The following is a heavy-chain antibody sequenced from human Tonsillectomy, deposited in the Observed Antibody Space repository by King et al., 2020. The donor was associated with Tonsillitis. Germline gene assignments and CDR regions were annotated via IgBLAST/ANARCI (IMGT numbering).Heavy chain of an antibody. CDR3: ARDPSRGAATADDAFDI. CDR1: GYTLTDYY. J-gene: IGHJ3*02. D-gene: IGHD6-13*01. Sequence: VQLVESGAEVKKPGASVKVSCKASGYTLTDYYMHWVRQAPGQGLEWMGWINAKSGGTNYAQKFQGRVTMTRDTSISTAYMELSRVRSDATAVYYCARDPSRGAATADDAFDIWGQGTMVTVS. CDR2: INAKSGGT. V-gene: IGHV1-2*02.